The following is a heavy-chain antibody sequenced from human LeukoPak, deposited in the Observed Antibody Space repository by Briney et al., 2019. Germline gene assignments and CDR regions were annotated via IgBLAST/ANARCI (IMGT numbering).Heavy chain of an antibody. D-gene: IGHD3-22*01. Sequence: GASVKVSCKASGYTFTSYGISWVRQAPGQGLEWMGWISAYNGNTNYAQKLQGRVTMTTDTSTSTAYMELRSLRSDDTAVYYCARDGYYYDSSGYYVDHFDYWGQGTPVTVSS. CDR3: ARDGYYYDSSGYYVDHFDY. J-gene: IGHJ4*02. CDR1: GYTFTSYG. CDR2: ISAYNGNT. V-gene: IGHV1-18*01.